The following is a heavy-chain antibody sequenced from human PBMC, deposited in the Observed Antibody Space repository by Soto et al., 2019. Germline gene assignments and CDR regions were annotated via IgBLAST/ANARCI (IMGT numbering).Heavy chain of an antibody. CDR1: GGSISSYY. V-gene: IGHV4-59*08. CDR3: ARHAQYYDILTGDRGYDYGMDV. J-gene: IGHJ6*02. CDR2: IYYSGST. Sequence: PSEALSLTCTVSGGSISSYYWSWIRQPPGKGLEWIGYIYYSGSTNYNPSLKSRVTISVDTSKNQFSLKLSSVTAADTAVYYCARHAQYYDILTGDRGYDYGMDVWGQGTTVTVSS. D-gene: IGHD3-9*01.